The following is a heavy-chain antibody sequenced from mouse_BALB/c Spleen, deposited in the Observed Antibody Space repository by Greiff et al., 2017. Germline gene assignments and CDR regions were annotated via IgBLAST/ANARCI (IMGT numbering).Heavy chain of an antibody. D-gene: IGHD4-1*01. CDR3: ARNWDGWYFDV. V-gene: IGHV7-3*02. CDR1: GFTFTDYY. CDR2: IRNKANGYTT. Sequence: EVKLMESGGGLVQPGGSLRLSCATSGFTFTDYYMSWVRQPPGKALEWLGFIRNKANGYTTEYSASVKGRFTISRDNSQSILYLQMNTLRAEDSATYYCARNWDGWYFDVWGAGTTVTVSS. J-gene: IGHJ1*01.